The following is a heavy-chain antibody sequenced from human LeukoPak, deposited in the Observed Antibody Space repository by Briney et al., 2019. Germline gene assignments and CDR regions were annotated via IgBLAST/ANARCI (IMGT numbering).Heavy chain of an antibody. CDR1: GGSISSGDYY. V-gene: IGHV4-30-4*01. J-gene: IGHJ6*03. CDR2: IYYSGST. D-gene: IGHD2-8*01. CDR3: ARGLGMVYYMDV. Sequence: SETLSLTCTVSGGSISSGDYYWSWIRQPPGKGLEWIGYIYYSGSTYYNPSLKSRVTISVDTSKNQFSLKLSSMTAADTAVYYCARGLGMVYYMDVWGKGTTVTASS.